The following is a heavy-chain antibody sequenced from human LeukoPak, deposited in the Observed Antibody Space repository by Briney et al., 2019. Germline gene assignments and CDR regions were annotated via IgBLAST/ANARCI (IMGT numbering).Heavy chain of an antibody. V-gene: IGHV4-61*01. J-gene: IGHJ4*02. Sequence: SETLSLTCTVSGGSISSRSYYWSWIRQPPGKGLEWIGYIYYSGSTNYNPSLKSRVTISVDTSKNQFSLKLSSVTAADTAVYYCARDSRSSYDFWSGYSFDYWGQGTLVTVSS. CDR2: IYYSGST. CDR3: ARDSRSSYDFWSGYSFDY. CDR1: GGSISSRSYY. D-gene: IGHD3-3*01.